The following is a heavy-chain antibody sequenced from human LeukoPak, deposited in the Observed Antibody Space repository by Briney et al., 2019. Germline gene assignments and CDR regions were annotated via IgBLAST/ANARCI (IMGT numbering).Heavy chain of an antibody. CDR1: GYSISSGYY. D-gene: IGHD6-13*01. J-gene: IGHJ5*02. V-gene: IGHV4-38-2*02. CDR3: AREGDSGSVGWFDP. Sequence: SETLSLTCSVSGYSISSGYYWGWIRQPPGKGVEWIGSIYHSERTYYNPSLKSRVTISVDTSKNQFSLRLSSVTAADTAVYYCAREGDSGSVGWFDPWGQGTLATVSS. CDR2: IYHSERT.